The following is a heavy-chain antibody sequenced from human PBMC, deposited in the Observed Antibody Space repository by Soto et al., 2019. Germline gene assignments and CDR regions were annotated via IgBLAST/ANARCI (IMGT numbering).Heavy chain of an antibody. J-gene: IGHJ6*02. D-gene: IGHD2-8*01. CDR3: AKNGQPPYYYYGLDV. Sequence: QGQLVQSGGEVKKPGASVKVSCKASGYTFSRYGISWERQAPGQGLEWMGWISGYNGDTNYAQKFQGRVTMTIDTSTTTAYMELRSLTSDDTAVYYCAKNGQPPYYYYGLDVWGQGTTVTVSS. CDR1: GYTFSRYG. V-gene: IGHV1-18*01. CDR2: ISGYNGDT.